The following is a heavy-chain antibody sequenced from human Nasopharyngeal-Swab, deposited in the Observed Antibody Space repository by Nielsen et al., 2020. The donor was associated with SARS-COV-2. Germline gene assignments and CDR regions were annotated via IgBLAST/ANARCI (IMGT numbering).Heavy chain of an antibody. CDR1: GGSFSGYY. V-gene: IGHV4-59*01. CDR3: ARKLHGMDV. CDR2: IYYSGST. J-gene: IGHJ6*02. Sequence: SETLSLTCAVYGGSFSGYYWSWIRQPPGKGLEWIGYIYYSGSTNYNPSLKSRVTISVDTSKNQFSLKLSSVTAADTAVYYCARKLHGMDVWGQGTTVTVSS.